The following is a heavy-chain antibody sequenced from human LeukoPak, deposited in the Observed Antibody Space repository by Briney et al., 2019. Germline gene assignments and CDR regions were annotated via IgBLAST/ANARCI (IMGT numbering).Heavy chain of an antibody. Sequence: PGGSLRLSCAASGFTFSSYGMHWVRQAPGKGLEWVAVIWYDGSNKYYADSVKGRFTISRDNSKNTLYLQMNSLRAEDTAVYYCARDNRDLRAFDIWGQGTMVTVSS. CDR1: GFTFSSYG. J-gene: IGHJ3*02. CDR2: IWYDGSNK. D-gene: IGHD1-14*01. V-gene: IGHV3-33*01. CDR3: ARDNRDLRAFDI.